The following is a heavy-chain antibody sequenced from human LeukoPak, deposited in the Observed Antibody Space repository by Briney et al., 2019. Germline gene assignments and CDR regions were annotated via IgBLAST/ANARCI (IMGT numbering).Heavy chain of an antibody. Sequence: AGGSLRLSCAASGFTFDDYGMSWVRQAPGKGLEWVSGINWNGGSTGYADSVKGRFTISRDNAKNSLYLQMNSLRAEDTALYYCARAASSGSYLGFSDYWGQGTLVTVSS. J-gene: IGHJ4*02. CDR3: ARAASSGSYLGFSDY. V-gene: IGHV3-20*04. D-gene: IGHD3-10*01. CDR1: GFTFDDYG. CDR2: INWNGGST.